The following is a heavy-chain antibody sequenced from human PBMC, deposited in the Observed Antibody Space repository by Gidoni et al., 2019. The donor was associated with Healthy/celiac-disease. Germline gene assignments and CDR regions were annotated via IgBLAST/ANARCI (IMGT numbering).Heavy chain of an antibody. CDR3: ARDTEPHYGDHRSGAFDI. CDR2: IYYSGST. Sequence: QVQLQESGPGLVKPSQTLSLTCTVSGGSISSGDYYWSWIRQPPGKGLEWIGYIYYSGSTYYNPSLKSRVTISVDTSKNQFSLKLSSVTAADTAVYYCARDTEPHYGDHRSGAFDIWGQGTMVTVSS. V-gene: IGHV4-30-4*01. D-gene: IGHD4-17*01. CDR1: GGSISSGDYY. J-gene: IGHJ3*02.